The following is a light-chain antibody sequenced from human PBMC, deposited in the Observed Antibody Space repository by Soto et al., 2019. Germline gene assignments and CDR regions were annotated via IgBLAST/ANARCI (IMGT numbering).Light chain of an antibody. Sequence: DIQMTQSPSSLSASVGDRVTITCRASQGISSYLAWYQQKPGKVPKLLIYAASTLQSGVPSRFSGSGSGTDFTLTISSLQPEDVSTYYCQQYNSAPPWTFGQGTKVEIK. CDR2: AAS. CDR3: QQYNSAPPWT. CDR1: QGISSY. V-gene: IGKV1-27*01. J-gene: IGKJ1*01.